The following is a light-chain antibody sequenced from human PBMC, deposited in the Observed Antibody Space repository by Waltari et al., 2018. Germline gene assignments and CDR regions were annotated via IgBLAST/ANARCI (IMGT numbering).Light chain of an antibody. CDR3: CSYAGSATPYV. Sequence: SALTQPASVSGSPGQSITISCTGTSSDVGRYNLVSWYQQHPGKAPKLMIFEVIKRPSAVSNRFSGSTSGNTASLTISGLQAEDEADYYCCSYAGSATPYVFGTGTKVTVL. CDR1: SSDVGRYNL. J-gene: IGLJ1*01. V-gene: IGLV2-23*02. CDR2: EVI.